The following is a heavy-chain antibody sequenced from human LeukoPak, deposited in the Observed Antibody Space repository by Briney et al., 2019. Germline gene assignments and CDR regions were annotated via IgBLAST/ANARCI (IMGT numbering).Heavy chain of an antibody. CDR2: IKSDGSST. CDR1: GFPFSSFW. D-gene: IGHD6-19*01. Sequence: GGSLRLSWAASGFPFSSFWMHWVRHVPGEGLGWVSRIKSDGSSTAYAGFVQGRFTISRDNTKNSLFLQMDRLRAEDTAVYYCKTGGAAAGSFDYWGQGTLVTVSS. CDR3: KTGGAAAGSFDY. V-gene: IGHV3-74*03. J-gene: IGHJ4*02.